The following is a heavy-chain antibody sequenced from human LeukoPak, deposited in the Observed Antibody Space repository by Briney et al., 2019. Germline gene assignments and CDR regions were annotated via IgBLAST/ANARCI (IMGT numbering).Heavy chain of an antibody. CDR3: ARRITMVRGVIRPGFDY. J-gene: IGHJ4*02. V-gene: IGHV4-34*01. Sequence: SETLSLTCAVYGGSFSGYYWSWIRQPPGKGLEWIGEFNHSGSTSYNPSLKSRVTISVDTSKNQFSLKLSSVTAADTAVYYCARRITMVRGVIRPGFDYWGQGTLVTVSS. CDR1: GGSFSGYY. CDR2: FNHSGST. D-gene: IGHD3-10*01.